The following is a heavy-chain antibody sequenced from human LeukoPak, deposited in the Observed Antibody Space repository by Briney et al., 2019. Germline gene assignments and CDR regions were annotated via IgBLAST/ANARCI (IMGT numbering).Heavy chain of an antibody. CDR2: TSSSDAGT. Sequence: GGSLRLSCAASGFTLSTYAMSWVRQTPGKGLEWVAATSSSDAGTYRADSVRGRFTISRDNSKNTLYLQMNSLGAEDAAVYFCAKAPVTSCRGAYCYPFDSWGQGTLVTVSS. V-gene: IGHV3-23*01. J-gene: IGHJ4*02. CDR3: AKAPVTSCRGAYCYPFDS. D-gene: IGHD2-21*01. CDR1: GFTLSTYA.